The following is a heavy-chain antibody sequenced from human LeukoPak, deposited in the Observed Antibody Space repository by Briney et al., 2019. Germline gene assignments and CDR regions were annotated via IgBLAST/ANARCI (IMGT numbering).Heavy chain of an antibody. V-gene: IGHV1-8*01. Sequence: GASVKVSCKASGYTFTSYDINWVRQATGQGLEWMGWMNANSGNTGYAQKFQGRVTMTRNTSISTAYMELSSLRSEDTAVYYCARAPRSQREWLVRSNWFDPWGQGTLVTVSS. J-gene: IGHJ5*02. CDR1: GYTFTSYD. CDR3: ARAPRSQREWLVRSNWFDP. CDR2: MNANSGNT. D-gene: IGHD6-19*01.